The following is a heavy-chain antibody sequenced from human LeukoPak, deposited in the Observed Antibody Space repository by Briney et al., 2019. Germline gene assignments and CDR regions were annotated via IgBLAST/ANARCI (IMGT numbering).Heavy chain of an antibody. CDR3: AKRYYDTSGYYSLGY. V-gene: IGHV3-30*02. D-gene: IGHD3-22*01. CDR2: IRYDGSTK. J-gene: IGHJ4*02. Sequence: GGSLRLSCAASGFTFSSYGMHWVRQAPGEGLEWVAFIRYDGSTKYYADSVKGRFTISRDNSKNTLYLQMGSLRAEDTAVYYCAKRYYDTSGYYSLGYWGQGTLVTVSS. CDR1: GFTFSSYG.